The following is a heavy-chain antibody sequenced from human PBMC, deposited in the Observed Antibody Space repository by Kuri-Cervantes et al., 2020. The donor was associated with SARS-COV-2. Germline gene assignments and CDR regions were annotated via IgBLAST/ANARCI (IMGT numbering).Heavy chain of an antibody. J-gene: IGHJ4*02. V-gene: IGHV3-23*01. Sequence: GESLKISCAASGFTFSSYAMSWVRQAPGKGLEWVSAISGSGGSTYYADSVKGRFTISRDNSKNTLYLQMNSLRAEDTAVYYCAKVVHSSSWLYYFDYWGQGTLVTVSS. CDR3: AKVVHSSSWLYYFDY. CDR1: GFTFSSYA. D-gene: IGHD6-13*01. CDR2: ISGSGGST.